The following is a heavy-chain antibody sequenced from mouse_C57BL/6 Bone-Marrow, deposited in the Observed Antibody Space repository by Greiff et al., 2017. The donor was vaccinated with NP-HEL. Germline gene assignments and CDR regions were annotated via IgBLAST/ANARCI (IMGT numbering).Heavy chain of an antibody. D-gene: IGHD1-1*01. CDR2: INPNNGGT. CDR3: ARGVFYYPWYFDV. Sequence: VQLKQSGPELVKPGASVKISCKASGYTFTDYYMNWVKQSHGKSLEWIGDINPNNGGTSYNQKFKGKATLTVDKSSSTAYMELRSLTSEDSAVYYCARGVFYYPWYFDVWGTGTTVTVSS. CDR1: GYTFTDYY. V-gene: IGHV1-26*01. J-gene: IGHJ1*03.